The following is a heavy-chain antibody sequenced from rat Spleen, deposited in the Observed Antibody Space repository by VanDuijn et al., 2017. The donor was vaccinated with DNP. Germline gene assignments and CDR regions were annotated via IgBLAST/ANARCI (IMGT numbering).Heavy chain of an antibody. J-gene: IGHJ3*01. Sequence: EVLLVESDGGLVQPGRSLKLSCAVSGFTFSDYYMAGVRQAPAKGLEWVATISYEGSSTYYGDSVKGRFTISRDNAKSTLYLQMNSLRSEDTATYYCARGYNYDGTRFAYWGQGTLVTVSS. CDR3: ARGYNYDGTRFAY. CDR1: GFTFSDYY. V-gene: IGHV5-22*01. CDR2: ISYEGSST. D-gene: IGHD1-12*02.